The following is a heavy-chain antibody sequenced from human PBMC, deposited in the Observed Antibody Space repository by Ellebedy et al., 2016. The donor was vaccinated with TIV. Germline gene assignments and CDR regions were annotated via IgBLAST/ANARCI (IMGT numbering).Heavy chain of an antibody. CDR1: GFSLTTSGVG. V-gene: IGHV2-5*02. J-gene: IGHJ5*02. Sequence: SGPTLVKPTQTLTLTCTYSGFSLTTSGVGVGWVRQPPGKALEWLALVYWDDDKRYSKSLKTRLTISKDTSKNQVVLTMTNMDPVDTATYYCARIRSAAMSDRWWFDPWGQGALVTVSS. D-gene: IGHD2-2*01. CDR2: VYWDDDK. CDR3: ARIRSAAMSDRWWFDP.